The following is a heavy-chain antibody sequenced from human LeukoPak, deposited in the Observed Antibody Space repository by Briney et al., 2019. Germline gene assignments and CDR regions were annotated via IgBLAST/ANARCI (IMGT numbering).Heavy chain of an antibody. CDR1: GFTFSSYA. CDR3: ARDLLVRGVRFDP. CDR2: INSDGSST. D-gene: IGHD3-10*01. Sequence: AGGSLRLSCAASGFTFSSYAMHWVRQAPGKGLVWVSRINSDGSSTTYADSVKGRFTISRDNAKNTLYLQMNSLRAEDTAVYYCARDLLVRGVRFDPWGQGTQVTVSS. V-gene: IGHV3-74*01. J-gene: IGHJ5*02.